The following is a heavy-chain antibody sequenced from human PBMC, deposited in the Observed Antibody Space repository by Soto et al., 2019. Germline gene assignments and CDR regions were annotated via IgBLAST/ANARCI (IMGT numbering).Heavy chain of an antibody. J-gene: IGHJ3*01. CDR3: ARVWGGAFDC. Sequence: QVQLQESGPGLVKPSETLSLTCTVSGGSISSYYWSWIRQPPGKGLEWIGYIYYSGSTKYNPSLKSRVTISVDTSKNRFSLRLSSVTAADTAVYYCARVWGGAFDCWGQGTMVTVSS. CDR1: GGSISSYY. CDR2: IYYSGST. D-gene: IGHD3-10*01. V-gene: IGHV4-59*01.